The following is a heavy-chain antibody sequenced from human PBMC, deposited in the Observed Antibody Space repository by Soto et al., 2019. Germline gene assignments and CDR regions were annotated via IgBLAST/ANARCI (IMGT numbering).Heavy chain of an antibody. J-gene: IGHJ4*02. Sequence: TSETLSLTCAVYGGSFSGYYWSWIRQPPGKGLEWLGDVYYTGSTNYNPSLRSRVSISVDTSKNEFSLRLSSVTAADTAVYFCARSVAVPGAHIDYWGQGTQVTVSS. CDR2: VYYTGST. CDR3: ARSVAVPGAHIDY. D-gene: IGHD6-19*01. CDR1: GGSFSGYY. V-gene: IGHV4-34*11.